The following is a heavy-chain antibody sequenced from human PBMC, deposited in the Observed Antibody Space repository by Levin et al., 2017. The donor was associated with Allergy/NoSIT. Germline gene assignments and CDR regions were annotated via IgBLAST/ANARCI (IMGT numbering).Heavy chain of an antibody. CDR3: ANNYDFWSGYYPPFDY. Sequence: GGSLRLSCAASGFTLRTYAMSWVRQAPGKGLEWVSLISASGDSAFYADSVKGRFTISRDNSKNTLYLQMNSLRAEDTAIYYCANNYDFWSGYYPPFDYWGQGTLVTVSS. J-gene: IGHJ4*02. V-gene: IGHV3-23*01. D-gene: IGHD3-3*01. CDR2: ISASGDSA. CDR1: GFTLRTYA.